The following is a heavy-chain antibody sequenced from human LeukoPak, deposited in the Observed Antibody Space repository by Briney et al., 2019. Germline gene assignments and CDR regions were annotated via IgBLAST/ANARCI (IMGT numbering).Heavy chain of an antibody. V-gene: IGHV3-23*01. D-gene: IGHD1-26*01. CDR3: AKDDSGRNYPYYYYMDV. J-gene: IGHJ6*03. CDR2: LSGSGGRT. Sequence: VGTLRLSCAASGFTLSSYGMSWVRQAPGKGLEWVSTLSGSGGRTYYADSLKGRFTISRDNSKNTLYLQMKSMRAEDTAVYYCAKDDSGRNYPYYYYMDVWGKGTTVTISS. CDR1: GFTLSSYG.